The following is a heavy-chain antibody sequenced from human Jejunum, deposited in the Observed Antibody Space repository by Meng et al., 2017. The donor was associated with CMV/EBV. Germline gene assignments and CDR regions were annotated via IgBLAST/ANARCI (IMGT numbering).Heavy chain of an antibody. D-gene: IGHD1-1*01. CDR2: IYYTGST. J-gene: IGHJ4*02. CDR1: GGSLSSDNYY. V-gene: IGHV4-31*03. Sequence: CTVSGGSLSSDNYYWTLIRQHPGAGLEWVGNIYYTGSTYYNPSLKSRLTISVDTSNNQFSLRLTSVTAADTAVYYCAGGPNLNYFDYWGQGALVTVSS. CDR3: AGGPNLNYFDY.